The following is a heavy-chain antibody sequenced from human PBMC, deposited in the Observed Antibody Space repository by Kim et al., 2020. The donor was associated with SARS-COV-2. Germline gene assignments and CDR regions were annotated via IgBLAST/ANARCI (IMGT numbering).Heavy chain of an antibody. J-gene: IGHJ6*02. CDR1: GFSLTPDRLVG. Sequence: SGPTLVNPTQTLTLTCSFSGFSLTPDRLVGVTLVRQPPGKALEWLALIYGNDEKRYTPSLKSSLTIAKDTTENRVVLTLTNVDPVDTGTYYCAHDSPGLYGFDVWGQGTTVTVSS. D-gene: IGHD2-8*01. V-gene: IGHV2-5*01. CDR2: IYGNDEK. CDR3: AHDSPGLYGFDV.